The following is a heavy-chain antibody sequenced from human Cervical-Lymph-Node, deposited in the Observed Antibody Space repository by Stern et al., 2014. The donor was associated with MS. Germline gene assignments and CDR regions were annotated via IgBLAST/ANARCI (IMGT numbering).Heavy chain of an antibody. D-gene: IGHD1-1*01. Sequence: EVQLLESGAGVIQPGGSLRLSCTASGFTVSRDYMTWVRQAQGQGLELVSLITNVGSTFYTDSVKGRFTISRDDSKNTVYLHMTSLRAEDTAMYYCARDTSSPERSDWWGQGTLVTVSS. CDR1: GFTVSRDY. J-gene: IGHJ4*02. CDR3: ARDTSSPERSDW. CDR2: ITNVGST. V-gene: IGHV3-53*01.